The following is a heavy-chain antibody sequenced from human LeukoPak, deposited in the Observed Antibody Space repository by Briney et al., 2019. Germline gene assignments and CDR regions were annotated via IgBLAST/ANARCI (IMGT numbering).Heavy chain of an antibody. CDR2: ISYDGSNK. CDR3: ATDPTGENYFDY. D-gene: IGHD3-10*01. CDR1: GFTFSTYA. Sequence: PGGSLRLSCAASGFTFSTYAMHWVRQAPGKGLEWVALISYDGSNKYYADSVKGRFTISRDNSKNTLFLQMNSLRSEDTAVYYCATDPTGENYFDYWGQGTLVTVSS. J-gene: IGHJ4*02. V-gene: IGHV3-30-3*01.